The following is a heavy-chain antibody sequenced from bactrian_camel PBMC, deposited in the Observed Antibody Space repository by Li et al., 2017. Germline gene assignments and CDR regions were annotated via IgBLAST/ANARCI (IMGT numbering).Heavy chain of an antibody. CDR1: GFRNSAKT. V-gene: IGHV3S53*01. D-gene: IGHD5*01. CDR2: IYAKGGGT. CDR3: AARLGVWRSCPISQNFDS. Sequence: QVQLVESGGGSAQAGGSLTLSCATSGFRNSAKTMAWFRQPPGKQREGVAVIYAKGGGTEYVDSVKGRFTMYADNAKVYLQMNNLTPEDTGMYYCAARLGVWRSCPISQNFDSWGQGTQVTVS. J-gene: IGHJ6*01.